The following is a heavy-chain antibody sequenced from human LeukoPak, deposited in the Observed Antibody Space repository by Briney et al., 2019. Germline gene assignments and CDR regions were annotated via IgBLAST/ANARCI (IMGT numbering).Heavy chain of an antibody. J-gene: IGHJ4*02. CDR2: IYYSGST. Sequence: SETLSLTCTASGGSISSYYWSWIRQPPGKGLEWIGYIYYSGSTNYNPSLKSRVTMSLDTSKNQFSLKLSSVTAADTAVYYCARSTYGDYVPFDYWGQGTLVTVSS. V-gene: IGHV4-59*08. CDR1: GGSISSYY. D-gene: IGHD4-17*01. CDR3: ARSTYGDYVPFDY.